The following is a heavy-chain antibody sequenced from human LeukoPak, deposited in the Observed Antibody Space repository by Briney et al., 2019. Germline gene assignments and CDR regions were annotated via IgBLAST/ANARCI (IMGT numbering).Heavy chain of an antibody. V-gene: IGHV1-8*03. CDR2: MRSNSSNS. CDR1: GYTFTIYI. Sequence: GASAKVSCKASGYTFTIYIINCVPHTTRQGVERMGWMRSNSSNSGYAEKFQGRVSITRDTTINTAYMELSRLRYDDTAVYYCASGVVTHPHGGSWGQGTLVTVSS. D-gene: IGHD3-3*01. J-gene: IGHJ5*02. CDR3: ASGVVTHPHGGS.